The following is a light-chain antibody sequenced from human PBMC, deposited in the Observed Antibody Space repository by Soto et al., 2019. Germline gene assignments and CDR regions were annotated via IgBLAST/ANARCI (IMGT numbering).Light chain of an antibody. J-gene: IGKJ4*01. Sequence: DIVLTQSPLSLSVTPGESASISCRSTQSLLHRNGYNYLDWYVQKPGQSPQLLIYLGSNRASGVPDRFSGSGSGTDFTLKISRVEAEDVGVYYCMQALQTPPTFGGGTKVDIK. CDR3: MQALQTPPT. CDR1: QSLLHRNGYNY. CDR2: LGS. V-gene: IGKV2-28*01.